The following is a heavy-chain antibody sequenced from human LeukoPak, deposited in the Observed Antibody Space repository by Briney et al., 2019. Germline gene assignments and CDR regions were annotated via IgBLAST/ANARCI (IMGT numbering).Heavy chain of an antibody. D-gene: IGHD3-9*01. Sequence: ASVKVSCKASGYTFTGYYMHWVRQAPGQGLEWMGWINPSSGGTNYAQKFQGRVTMTRDTSISTAYMELSRLRSDDTAVYYCARIAGSRLGAQGYWGQGTLVTVSS. V-gene: IGHV1-2*02. J-gene: IGHJ4*02. CDR3: ARIAGSRLGAQGY. CDR1: GYTFTGYY. CDR2: INPSSGGT.